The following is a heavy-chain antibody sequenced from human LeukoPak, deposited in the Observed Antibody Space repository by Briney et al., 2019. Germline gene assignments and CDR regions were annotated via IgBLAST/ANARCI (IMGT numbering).Heavy chain of an antibody. V-gene: IGHV4-39*01. J-gene: IGHJ4*02. D-gene: IGHD2-15*01. CDR1: GGSISSSAYY. CDR2: IYYTGRP. CDR3: ARQTYFYEASGHLNDN. Sequence: SETLSLTCTVSGGSISSSAYYWGWIRQPPGKGLEWIGSIYYTGRPFYDPSLRSRVTMSVDTAENQFSLNLNSVTAADTAISYCARQTYFYEASGHLNDNWGQGTLVTVSS.